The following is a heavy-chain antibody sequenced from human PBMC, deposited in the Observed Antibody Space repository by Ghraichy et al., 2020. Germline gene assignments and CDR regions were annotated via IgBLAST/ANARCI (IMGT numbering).Heavy chain of an antibody. V-gene: IGHV3-33*08. J-gene: IGHJ6*02. CDR1: GFTFSDFG. D-gene: IGHD2-8*01. CDR2: IWSDGSNK. Sequence: GGSLRLSCAASGFTFSDFGMHWVRQAPGKGLEWVAIIWSDGSNKYYGDSVKGRFTISRDNSKNTLYLQMNSLRAEDTAVYYCARELLYDGVYYYYGLYAWGQGTTVTVSS. CDR3: ARELLYDGVYYYYGLYA.